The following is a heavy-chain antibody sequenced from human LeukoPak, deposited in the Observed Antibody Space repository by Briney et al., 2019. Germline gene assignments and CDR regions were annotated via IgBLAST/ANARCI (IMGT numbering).Heavy chain of an antibody. D-gene: IGHD3-10*01. CDR3: AKGGDIWFGDV. CDR2: ISSSGSTI. J-gene: IGHJ6*04. CDR1: GVTFSSYS. Sequence: GGSLRLSCAASGVTFSSYSMNWVRQTPGKGLEWVSYISSSGSTIYYADSVKGRFTISRENSKNTLYLQMNSLRAEDTAVYYCAKGGDIWFGDVWSKGTSVTISS. V-gene: IGHV3-48*01.